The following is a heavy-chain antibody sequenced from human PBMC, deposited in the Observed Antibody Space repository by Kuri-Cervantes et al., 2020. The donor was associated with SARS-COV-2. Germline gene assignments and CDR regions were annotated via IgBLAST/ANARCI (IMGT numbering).Heavy chain of an antibody. Sequence: GESLKISCAASGFTFSSYAMHWVRQAPGKGLEWVAVISYDGSNKYYADSLRGRFTISRDNFKKTLFLQLDNLRAEDTAVYYCARLQHRDGDRSYWGQGTLVTVSS. D-gene: IGHD5-24*01. J-gene: IGHJ4*02. CDR3: ARLQHRDGDRSY. V-gene: IGHV3-30-3*01. CDR1: GFTFSSYA. CDR2: ISYDGSNK.